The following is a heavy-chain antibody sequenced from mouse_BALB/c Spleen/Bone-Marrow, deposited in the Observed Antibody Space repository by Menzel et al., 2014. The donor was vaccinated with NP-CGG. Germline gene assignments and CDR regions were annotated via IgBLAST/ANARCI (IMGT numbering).Heavy chain of an antibody. Sequence: EVKLEESGGDLVTPGGSLKLSCVASGFTFSSYGMSWVRQTPDKRLEWVATISSGGSYTYYPDSVKGRFTISRDNAKNTLYLQMSSLKSEDTAMYYCGRNYYGSSYYFDYRGQGTTLTVSS. CDR1: GFTFSSYG. D-gene: IGHD1-1*01. V-gene: IGHV5-6*02. J-gene: IGHJ2*01. CDR3: GRNYYGSSYYFDY. CDR2: ISSGGSYT.